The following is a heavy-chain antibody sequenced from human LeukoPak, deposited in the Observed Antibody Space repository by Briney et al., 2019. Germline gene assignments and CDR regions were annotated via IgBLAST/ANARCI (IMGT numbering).Heavy chain of an antibody. J-gene: IGHJ5*02. CDR3: ARPNREWLASGWFDP. Sequence: SETLSLTCAVSGGSISSGGYSWSWIRQPPGKGLEWIGYIYHSGSTYYNPSLKSRVTISVDRSKNQFSLKLSSVTAADTAVYYCARPNREWLASGWFDPWGQGTLVTVSS. D-gene: IGHD3-3*01. CDR1: GGSISSGGYS. V-gene: IGHV4-30-2*01. CDR2: IYHSGST.